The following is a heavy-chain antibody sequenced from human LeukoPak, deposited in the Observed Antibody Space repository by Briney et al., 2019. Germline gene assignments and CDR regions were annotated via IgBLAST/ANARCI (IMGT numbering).Heavy chain of an antibody. CDR3: TTVYPPTFGGAPHSDY. D-gene: IGHD3-16*01. CDR2: IKSKTDGGTT. CDR1: GFTFSNAW. V-gene: IGHV3-15*01. Sequence: AGGSLRLSCAASGFTFSNAWMSWVRQAPGKGLEWVGRIKSKTDGGTTDYAAPVKGRFTISRDDSKNTLYLRMNSLKTEDTAVYYCTTVYPPTFGGAPHSDYWGQGTLVTVSS. J-gene: IGHJ4*02.